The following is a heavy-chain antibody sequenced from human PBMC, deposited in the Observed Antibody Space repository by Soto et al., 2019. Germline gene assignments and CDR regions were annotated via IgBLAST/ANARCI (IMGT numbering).Heavy chain of an antibody. CDR2: IIPVFGTT. D-gene: IGHD3-16*01. CDR1: GGLFSSFA. CDR3: ARGGGPYVWFNEF. Sequence: QAQLVQSGPEMKKPGSSVKVSCKDSGGLFSSFAISWVRQAPGQGLEWLGGIIPVFGTTNYAEKFHGRVTITADESTNTAYMELSGLRSGDTAIYYCARGGGPYVWFNEFWGQGTLVTVSS. V-gene: IGHV1-69*01. J-gene: IGHJ4*02.